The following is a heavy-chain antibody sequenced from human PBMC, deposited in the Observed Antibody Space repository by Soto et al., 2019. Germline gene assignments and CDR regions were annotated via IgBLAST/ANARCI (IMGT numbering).Heavy chain of an antibody. CDR1: GFSLNTGGLG. V-gene: IGHV2-5*02. J-gene: IGHJ6*02. D-gene: IGHD2-21*02. CDR3: VHSRCGGDFLQSYSSHYYYGMDV. Sequence: SGPTLVNPTQTLTLTCTFSGFSLNTGGLGVGWIRQPPGKALEWLALIYWDNDKRYSPSLMSRLTITKDTSKNQVVLTMTNMDPVDAATYYCVHSRCGGDFLQSYSSHYYYGMDVWGQGTTVSV. CDR2: IYWDNDK.